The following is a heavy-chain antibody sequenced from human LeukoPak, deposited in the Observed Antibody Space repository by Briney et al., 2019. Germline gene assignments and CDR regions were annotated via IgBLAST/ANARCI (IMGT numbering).Heavy chain of an antibody. CDR1: GGSISSSSYY. Sequence: SETLSLTCTVSGGSISSSSYYWGWIRQPPGKGLEWIGSIYYSGSTYYNPSLKSRVTISVDTSENQFSLKLSSVTAADTAVYYCARGYCSGGSCYSGGHWFDPWGQGTLVTVSS. CDR3: ARGYCSGGSCYSGGHWFDP. CDR2: IYYSGST. D-gene: IGHD2-15*01. J-gene: IGHJ5*02. V-gene: IGHV4-39*01.